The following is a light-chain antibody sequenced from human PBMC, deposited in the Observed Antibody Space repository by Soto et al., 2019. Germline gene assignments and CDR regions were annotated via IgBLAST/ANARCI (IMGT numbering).Light chain of an antibody. J-gene: IGKJ3*01. CDR1: QRGSSY. CDR3: QQRSNWTPFT. CDR2: DAS. V-gene: IGKV3-11*01. Sequence: EIVLTQSPATLSLSPGERATLSCRASQRGSSYLAWYQQQPGQAPRLLIYDASHRATGIPARFSGSGSGTDFTRAISSLEPEDFAVYYCQQRSNWTPFTFGPGTKVDIK.